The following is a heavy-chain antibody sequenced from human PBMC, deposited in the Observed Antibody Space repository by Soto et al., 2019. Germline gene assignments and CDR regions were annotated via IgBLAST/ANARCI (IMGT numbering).Heavy chain of an antibody. J-gene: IGHJ5*02. CDR2: MWPSGGT. Sequence: LSETLSLTCAVSGVSIGSPNWWTWVRQAPGKGLEWIGEMWPSGGTTYNPSLRNRVTISVDNSKNHLSLTLTSVTAADTAIYYCARCLHCSNGGRFDPWGQGALVTVSS. D-gene: IGHD2-8*01. CDR3: ARCLHCSNGGRFDP. CDR1: GVSIGSPNW. V-gene: IGHV4-4*02.